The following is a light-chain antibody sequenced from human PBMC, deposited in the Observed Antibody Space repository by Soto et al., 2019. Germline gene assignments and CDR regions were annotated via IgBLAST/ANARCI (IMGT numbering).Light chain of an antibody. CDR3: MQGTHWPYS. J-gene: IGKJ2*03. CDR1: QSLVYIDGNTF. CDR2: KVS. V-gene: IGKV2-30*01. Sequence: DVVMTQSPLSLPVTLGQPASISCRSSQSLVYIDGNTFLNWFQQRPGHSPRHLIYKVSNRDSGVPDRFSGSGSGTDFTLKISRVEAEDVGVYYCMQGTHWPYSFGQGTKLEIK.